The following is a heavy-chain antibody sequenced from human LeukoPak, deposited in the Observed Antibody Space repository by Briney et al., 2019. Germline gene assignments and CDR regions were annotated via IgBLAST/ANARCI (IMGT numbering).Heavy chain of an antibody. CDR2: IYHTEST. CDR3: ARGLEGYSAGWSRFFEY. CDR1: GYSISRGYY. Sequence: PSETLTLTCGVSGYSISRGYYWGWIRQPPGNGLEWIGNIYHTESTYYNPSLRSRVTISVDTSKNQFFLKLTSVTAADTAVYYCARGLEGYSAGWSRFFEYWGQGTLATVSS. V-gene: IGHV4-38-2*01. D-gene: IGHD6-19*01. J-gene: IGHJ4*02.